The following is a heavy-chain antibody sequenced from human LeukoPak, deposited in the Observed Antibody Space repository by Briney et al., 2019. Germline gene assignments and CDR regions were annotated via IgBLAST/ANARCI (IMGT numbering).Heavy chain of an antibody. Sequence: TSVKVSCKASVYSFIAYFMHWVRQAPGQGLEWMGWINPNSGGTNYAQKFQGSVTMTRDTSITTAYMEVSRLKSDDTAVYYCARGTLAVRGAIDYWGQGTLVTVSS. CDR1: VYSFIAYF. J-gene: IGHJ4*02. D-gene: IGHD2-2*01. V-gene: IGHV1-2*02. CDR2: INPNSGGT. CDR3: ARGTLAVRGAIDY.